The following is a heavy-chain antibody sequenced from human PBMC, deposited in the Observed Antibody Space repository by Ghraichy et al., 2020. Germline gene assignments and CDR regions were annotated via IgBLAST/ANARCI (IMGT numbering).Heavy chain of an antibody. V-gene: IGHV3-7*01. D-gene: IGHD1-26*01. CDR2: IKQDESEK. Sequence: GGSLRLSCTASGFTLRTYWMTWVCQAPGKGLEWVANIKQDESEKYYVDSVKGRFTISRDNAKNSLYLQMNSLRAEDTAVYYCARERGSYSAVDYWGQGTLVTVSS. CDR1: GFTLRTYW. J-gene: IGHJ4*02. CDR3: ARERGSYSAVDY.